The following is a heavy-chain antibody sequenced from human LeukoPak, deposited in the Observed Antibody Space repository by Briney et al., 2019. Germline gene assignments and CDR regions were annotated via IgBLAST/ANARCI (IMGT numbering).Heavy chain of an antibody. Sequence: SQTLSLTCTVSGGSISSGSYYWSWIRHPAGKGLEWIGRIYTSGSTNYNPSLKSRVTISVDTSKNQFSLKLSSVTAADTAVYYCARVSGSYRWYFDYWGQGTLVTVSS. D-gene: IGHD1-26*01. CDR2: IYTSGST. J-gene: IGHJ4*02. CDR3: ARVSGSYRWYFDY. CDR1: GGSISSGSYY. V-gene: IGHV4-61*02.